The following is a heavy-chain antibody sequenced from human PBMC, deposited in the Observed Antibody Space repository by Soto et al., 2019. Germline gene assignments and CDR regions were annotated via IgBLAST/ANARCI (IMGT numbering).Heavy chain of an antibody. Sequence: QVQLVESGGGVVQPGRSLRLSCAASGFTFSSYAMHWVRQAPGTGLERVAVIWYDGSNKYYADSVKGRFTISRDNSKNTLYLQMNSLRAEDTAVYYCARDGRTVYSYFDYWGQGTLVTVSS. CDR3: ARDGRTVYSYFDY. CDR1: GFTFSSYA. D-gene: IGHD3-9*01. V-gene: IGHV3-33*08. CDR2: IWYDGSNK. J-gene: IGHJ4*02.